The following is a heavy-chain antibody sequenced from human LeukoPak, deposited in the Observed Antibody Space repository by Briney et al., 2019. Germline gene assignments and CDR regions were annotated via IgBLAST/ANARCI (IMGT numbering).Heavy chain of an antibody. D-gene: IGHD3-10*01. CDR1: GGSFSGGASFSGYY. V-gene: IGHV4-34*01. J-gene: IGHJ4*02. CDR3: ATLYGSGDY. Sequence: SETLSLTCAVYGGSFSGGASFSGYYWSWIRQSPGRGLEWIGEANPSGSTNYNPSLKSRVTISIDTSKKQFSLKLSSVTAADTAVYYCATLYGSGDYWGQGTLVTVSS. CDR2: ANPSGST.